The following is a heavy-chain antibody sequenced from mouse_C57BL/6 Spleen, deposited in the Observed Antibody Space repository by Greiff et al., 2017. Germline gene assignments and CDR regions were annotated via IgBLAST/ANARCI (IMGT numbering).Heavy chain of an antibody. J-gene: IGHJ3*01. CDR1: GYTFTRYW. D-gene: IGHD2-4*01. CDR3: AREGYDYDGAWFAY. CDR2: IHPNSGST. V-gene: IGHV1-64*01. Sequence: QVQLQQPGAELVKPGASVKLSCKASGYTFTRYWMHWVKQRPGQGLEWIGMIHPNSGSTNYNEKFKSKATLTVDKSSSTAYMQLSSLTSEDSAVYYCAREGYDYDGAWFAYWGQGTLVTVSA.